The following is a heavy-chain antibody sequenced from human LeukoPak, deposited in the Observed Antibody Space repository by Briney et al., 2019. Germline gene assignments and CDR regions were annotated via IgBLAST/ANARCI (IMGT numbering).Heavy chain of an antibody. V-gene: IGHV4-39*01. D-gene: IGHD1/OR15-1a*01. CDR2: IYYSGST. CDR1: GGSIGSSSYY. CDR3: ATSAKTGTGYYYYMDV. J-gene: IGHJ6*03. Sequence: PSETLSLTCTVSGGSIGSSSYYWGWIRQPPGKGLEWIGSIYYSGSTYYNPSLKSRVTISVDTSKNQFSLKLSSVTAADTAVYYCATSAKTGTGYYYYMDVWGKGTTVTISS.